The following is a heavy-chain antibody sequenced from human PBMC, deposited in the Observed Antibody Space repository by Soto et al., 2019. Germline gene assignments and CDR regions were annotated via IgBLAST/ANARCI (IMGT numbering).Heavy chain of an antibody. CDR3: ARDHHDFWSGYYFH. J-gene: IGHJ4*02. D-gene: IGHD3-3*01. CDR2: ISSSGSTI. Sequence: PGGSLRLSCAASGFTFSDYYMSWIRQAPGKGLEWVSYISSSGSTIYYADSVKGRFTISRDNAKNSLYLQMNSLRAEDTAVYYCARDHHDFWSGYYFHWGQGTLVTVSS. V-gene: IGHV3-11*01. CDR1: GFTFSDYY.